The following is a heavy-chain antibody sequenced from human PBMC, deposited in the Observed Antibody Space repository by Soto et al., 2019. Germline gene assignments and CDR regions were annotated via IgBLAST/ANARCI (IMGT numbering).Heavy chain of an antibody. CDR2: IYHSGGT. Sequence: QVQLQESGPGLVKPSQTLSLTCTVSGGSISSADSYWSWIRQPPGKGLEWIGYIYHSGGTYYNPSLKSRVAISGDTSKSQFSLKLTSVTAADTAVYYCARGDSSGYSPPYWGQGTLVTVSS. V-gene: IGHV4-30-4*01. D-gene: IGHD3-22*01. CDR1: GGSISSADSY. CDR3: ARGDSSGYSPPY. J-gene: IGHJ4*02.